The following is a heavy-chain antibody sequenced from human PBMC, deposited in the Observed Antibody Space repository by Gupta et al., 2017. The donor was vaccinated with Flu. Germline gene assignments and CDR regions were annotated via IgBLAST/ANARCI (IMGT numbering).Heavy chain of an antibody. CDR1: GGSFSGYY. Sequence: QVQLQQWGAGLLKPSETLSLTCAVYGGSFSGYYWSWIRQPPGKGLEWIGEINHSGSTNYNPSLKSRVTISVDTPKNQFSLKLSSVTAADTAVYYCARGRRGATQNKIFDYWGQGTLVTVSS. D-gene: IGHD1-26*01. V-gene: IGHV4-34*01. CDR3: ARGRRGATQNKIFDY. J-gene: IGHJ4*02. CDR2: INHSGST.